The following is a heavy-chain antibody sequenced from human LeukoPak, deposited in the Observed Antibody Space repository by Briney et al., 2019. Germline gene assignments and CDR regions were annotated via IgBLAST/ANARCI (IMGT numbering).Heavy chain of an antibody. CDR1: GGSISSGGYY. CDR3: AREWAGYRDY. CDR2: IYYSGST. D-gene: IGHD3/OR15-3a*01. V-gene: IGHV4-31*03. J-gene: IGHJ4*02. Sequence: PSETLSLTCTVSGGSISSGGYYWSWIRQHPGKGLEWIGYIYYSGSTYYNPSLKSRVTIPVDTSKNQFSLKLSSVTAADTAVYYCAREWAGYRDYWGQGTLVTVSS.